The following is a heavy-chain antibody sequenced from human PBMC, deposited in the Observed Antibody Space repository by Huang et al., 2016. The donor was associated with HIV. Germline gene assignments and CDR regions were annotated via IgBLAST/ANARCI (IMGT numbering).Heavy chain of an antibody. J-gene: IGHJ4*02. V-gene: IGHV1-69*13. D-gene: IGHD3-22*01. Sequence: QVQLVQSGAEVKKPGSSVKVSCKASGGPFRSYAISWVRQAPGQGLEWMGGISPIFGTANYAQKCQGRVTMTADESTSTAYMELSSLRSEDTAVYYCARARGYYDSSVSYYFDYWGQGTLVTVSS. CDR3: ARARGYYDSSVSYYFDY. CDR1: GGPFRSYA. CDR2: ISPIFGTA.